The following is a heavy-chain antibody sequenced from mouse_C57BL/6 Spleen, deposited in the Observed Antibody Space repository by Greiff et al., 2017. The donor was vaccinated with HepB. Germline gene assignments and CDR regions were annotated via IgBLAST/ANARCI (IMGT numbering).Heavy chain of an antibody. CDR3: AREGDSSDYYAMDY. CDR2: IYPGDGDT. V-gene: IGHV1-82*01. CDR1: GYAFSSSW. Sequence: QVQLQQSGPELVKPGASVKISCKASGYAFSSSWMNWVKQRPGKGLEWIGRIYPGDGDTNYNGKFKGKATLTADQSSSTAYMQLSSLTSEDSAVYVCAREGDSSDYYAMDYWGQGTSVTVSS. J-gene: IGHJ4*01. D-gene: IGHD3-2*02.